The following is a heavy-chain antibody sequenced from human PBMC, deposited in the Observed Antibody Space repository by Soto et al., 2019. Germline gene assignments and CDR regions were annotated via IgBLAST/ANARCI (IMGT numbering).Heavy chain of an antibody. J-gene: IGHJ4*02. CDR1: GGSISSGGYY. V-gene: IGHV4-31*03. D-gene: IGHD5-18*01. CDR2: IYYSVST. Sequence: QVQLQESGPALVKPSQTLSLTCTVSGGSISSGGYYWSWIRQHPGKGLEWMGYIYYSVSTYYNPSLKSRVTRSVDTSKNQFSLKLSSVTAADTAVYYCARGGGYSYGHDTSLRFDYWGQGTLVTVSS. CDR3: ARGGGYSYGHDTSLRFDY.